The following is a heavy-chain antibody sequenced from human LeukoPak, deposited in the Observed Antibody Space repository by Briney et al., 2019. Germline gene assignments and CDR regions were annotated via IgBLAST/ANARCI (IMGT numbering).Heavy chain of an antibody. CDR1: GFTFSSYW. CDR2: IKQDGSEK. CDR3: ARASPYYDILTGYRAFDY. D-gene: IGHD3-9*01. V-gene: IGHV3-7*01. Sequence: PGGSLRLSCAASGFTFSSYWMSWVRQAPGKGLEWVANIKQDGSEKYYVDSVKGRFTISRDNAKNSLYLQMNSLRAKDTAVYYCARASPYYDILTGYRAFDYWGQGTLVTVSS. J-gene: IGHJ4*02.